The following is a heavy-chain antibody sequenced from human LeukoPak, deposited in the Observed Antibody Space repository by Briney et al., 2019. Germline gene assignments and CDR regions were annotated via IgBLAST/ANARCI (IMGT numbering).Heavy chain of an antibody. CDR1: GSTFTTYW. CDR2: IYPGDSDA. D-gene: IGHD6-6*01. CDR3: ARRRLTYSSSSGRSRYYFDS. V-gene: IGHV5-51*01. J-gene: IGHJ4*02. Sequence: GESLKISCKGSGSTFTTYWIGWVRQMPGKGLEWMGIIYPGDSDARYSPSFQGQATISVDKSISTAYLQWSSLKASDTAMYYCARRRLTYSSSSGRSRYYFDSWGQGTLVTVSS.